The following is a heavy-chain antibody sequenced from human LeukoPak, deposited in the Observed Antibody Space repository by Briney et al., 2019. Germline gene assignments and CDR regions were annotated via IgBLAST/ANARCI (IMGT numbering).Heavy chain of an antibody. CDR1: GYTFTGYY. D-gene: IGHD5-24*01. J-gene: IGHJ4*02. Sequence: ASVKVSCKASGYTFTGYYMRWVRQAPGQGLEWMGWINPNSGGTNHAQKFQGRVTMTRDTSISTAYMELSRLRSDDTAVYYCARDIGVEMATSGYWGQGTLVTVSS. V-gene: IGHV1-2*02. CDR2: INPNSGGT. CDR3: ARDIGVEMATSGY.